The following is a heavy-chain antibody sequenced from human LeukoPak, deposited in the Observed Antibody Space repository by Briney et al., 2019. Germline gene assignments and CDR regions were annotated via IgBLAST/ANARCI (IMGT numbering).Heavy chain of an antibody. J-gene: IGHJ5*02. V-gene: IGHV3-30*04. CDR2: ISYDGSNK. CDR1: GFTFSSYA. Sequence: GGSLRLSCAASGFTFSSYAMHWVRQAPGKGLEWVAVISYDGSNKYYADSVKGRFTISRDNAKNSLSLQMNSLRAEDTAVYYCARPLLYYYGSETYFWFDPWGQGTLVTVSS. CDR3: ARPLLYYYGSETYFWFDP. D-gene: IGHD3-10*01.